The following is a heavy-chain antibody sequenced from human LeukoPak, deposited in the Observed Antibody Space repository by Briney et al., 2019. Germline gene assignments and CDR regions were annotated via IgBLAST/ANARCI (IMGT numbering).Heavy chain of an antibody. CDR1: GYIFTRYW. CDR2: IYPGDCDT. Sequence: GESLQISCKGSGYIFTRYWIGWVRQMTGKGLEWMGIIYPGDCDTRYSPSFQGQVTISADKSISTAYLQWSSLKASDTAMYYCARLGAGNSSGSYVFDIWGQGTMVTVSS. D-gene: IGHD3-22*01. J-gene: IGHJ3*02. CDR3: ARLGAGNSSGSYVFDI. V-gene: IGHV5-51*01.